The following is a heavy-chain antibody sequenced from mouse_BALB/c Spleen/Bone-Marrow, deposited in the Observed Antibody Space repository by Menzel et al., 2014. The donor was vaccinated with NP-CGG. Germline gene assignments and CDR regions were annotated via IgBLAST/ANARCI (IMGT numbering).Heavy chain of an antibody. Sequence: QLQQSGPELVKPWASVRISCKASGYTFTSYYIHWVKQRPGQGLEWIGWIYPGNVNTKYNEKFKGKATLTADKSSSTAYMQLSSLTSEDSAVYFCARGGWLRDAMDYWGQGTSVTVSS. CDR1: GYTFTSYY. D-gene: IGHD2-2*01. J-gene: IGHJ4*01. V-gene: IGHV1S56*01. CDR3: ARGGWLRDAMDY. CDR2: IYPGNVNT.